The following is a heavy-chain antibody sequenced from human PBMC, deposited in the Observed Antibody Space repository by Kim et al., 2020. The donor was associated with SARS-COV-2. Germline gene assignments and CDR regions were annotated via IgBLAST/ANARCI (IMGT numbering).Heavy chain of an antibody. D-gene: IGHD6-19*01. V-gene: IGHV4-34*01. CDR1: GGSFSGYY. CDR3: ARARGLVRLRFLDY. CDR2: INHSGST. Sequence: SETLSLTCAVYGGSFSGYYWSWIRQPPGKGLEWIGEINHSGSTNYNPSLKSRVTISVDTSKNQFSLKLSSVTAADTAVYYCARARGLVRLRFLDYWGQGTLVTVSS. J-gene: IGHJ4*02.